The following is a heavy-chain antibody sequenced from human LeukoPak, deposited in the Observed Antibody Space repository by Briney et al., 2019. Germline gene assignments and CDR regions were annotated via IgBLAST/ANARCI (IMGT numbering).Heavy chain of an antibody. Sequence: GGSLRLSCAASGLTFSNYAMSWVRQSPGKGLEWVANIKQDGNEKYYVDSVKGRFTISRDNAKNSLYLQMNSLRAEDTAVYYCARDRRDAYYYTYYYMDVWDKGTTVTVSS. V-gene: IGHV3-7*01. J-gene: IGHJ6*03. CDR1: GLTFSNYA. CDR2: IKQDGNEK. CDR3: ARDRRDAYYYTYYYMDV.